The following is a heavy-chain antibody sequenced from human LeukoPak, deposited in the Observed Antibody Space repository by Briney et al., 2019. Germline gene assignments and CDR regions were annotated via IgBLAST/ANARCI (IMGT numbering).Heavy chain of an antibody. CDR3: ARDCSGGSCYGAFDI. CDR2: IYDSGST. CDR1: GASIRSGDYY. Sequence: SETLSLTCTVSGASIRSGDYYWSWIRQPPGKGLEWIGYIYDSGSTYYNPSLKSRITISVDTSENRFSLKLSSVTVTDTAVYYCARDCSGGSCYGAFDIWGQGTMVTVSS. V-gene: IGHV4-30-4*01. D-gene: IGHD2-15*01. J-gene: IGHJ3*02.